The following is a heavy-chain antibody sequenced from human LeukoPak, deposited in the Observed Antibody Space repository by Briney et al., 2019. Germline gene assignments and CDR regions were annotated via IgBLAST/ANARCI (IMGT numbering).Heavy chain of an antibody. CDR3: AKDDTVTTLSY. V-gene: IGHV3-23*01. CDR1: GFTFSSYA. CDR2: ISGSGGST. J-gene: IGHJ4*02. D-gene: IGHD4-17*01. Sequence: GGSLRLSCAVSGFTFSSYAMSWVRQAPGKGLEWVSAISGSGGSTYYADSVKGRFTISRDNSKNTLYLQMNSLRAEDTAVYYCAKDDTVTTLSYWGQGTLVTVSS.